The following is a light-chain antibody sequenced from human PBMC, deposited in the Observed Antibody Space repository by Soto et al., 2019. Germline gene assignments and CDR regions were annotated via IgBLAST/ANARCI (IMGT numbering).Light chain of an antibody. CDR2: AAS. V-gene: IGKV1-8*01. Sequence: AIRMTQSPSSFSASTGDRVSITCRASQGISSYLAWYQQKPGKAPKLLIYAASSLQSGVPSRFSGSGSGTDFTLAISSLQPEDFATYYCQQSYGTPRTFGQGTKVDIK. J-gene: IGKJ1*01. CDR3: QQSYGTPRT. CDR1: QGISSY.